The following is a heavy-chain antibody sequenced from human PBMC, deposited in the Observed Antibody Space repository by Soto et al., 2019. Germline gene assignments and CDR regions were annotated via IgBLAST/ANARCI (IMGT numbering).Heavy chain of an antibody. J-gene: IGHJ6*02. CDR2: IRYDGNNK. Sequence: GGSLRLACAASGFTVRSSPMHWVPQAPGNGLARVPVIRYDGNNKYYGDSVTGRLPISRDHSKNTLFLQMNSMRPQDTGVYYCPTDISISATYYSVNYYHYGMDVWAQGTTVTVYS. CDR3: PTDISISATYYSVNYYHYGMDV. CDR1: GFTVRSSP. V-gene: IGHV3-30-3*01. D-gene: IGHD3-10*01.